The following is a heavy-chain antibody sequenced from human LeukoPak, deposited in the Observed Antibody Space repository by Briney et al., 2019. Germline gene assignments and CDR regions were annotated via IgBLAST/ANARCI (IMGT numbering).Heavy chain of an antibody. D-gene: IGHD6-19*01. CDR2: IKSKTDGGTT. CDR1: GFTFSNAW. J-gene: IGHJ4*02. CDR3: TTEEQWLVYFDY. Sequence: GGSLRLSCAASGFTFSNAWISWVRQAPGKGLEWVGRIKSKTDGGTTDYAAPVKGRFTISRDDSKNTLYLQMNSLKTEDTAVYYCTTEEQWLVYFDYWGQGTLVTVSS. V-gene: IGHV3-15*01.